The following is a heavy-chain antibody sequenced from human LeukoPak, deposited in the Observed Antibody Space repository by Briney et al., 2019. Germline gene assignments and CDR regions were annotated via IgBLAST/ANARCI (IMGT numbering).Heavy chain of an antibody. V-gene: IGHV1-8*01. D-gene: IGHD3-9*01. CDR1: GYTFTSYD. CDR3: ARPSRYFDWVFDY. Sequence: GASVKVSCKASGYTFTSYDINWVRQATGQGLEWMGWMNPNSGNTGYAQKLQGRVTMTTDTSTSTAYMELRSLRSDDTAVYYCARPSRYFDWVFDYWGQGTLVTVSS. CDR2: MNPNSGNT. J-gene: IGHJ4*02.